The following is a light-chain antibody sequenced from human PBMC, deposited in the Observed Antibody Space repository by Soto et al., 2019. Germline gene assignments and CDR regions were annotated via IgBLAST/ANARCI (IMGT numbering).Light chain of an antibody. CDR3: QQYGSSSWT. CDR2: GAS. J-gene: IGKJ1*01. CDR1: QSISSSY. Sequence: EIVLTRSPGTLPLLPWKRAINSSGASQSISSSYLPWYQQRPGQAPRLLIYGASSRATGIPDRFSGSGSGTEFTLTISRLEPEDFAVYYCQQYGSSSWTFGQGTKVDIK. V-gene: IGKV3-20*01.